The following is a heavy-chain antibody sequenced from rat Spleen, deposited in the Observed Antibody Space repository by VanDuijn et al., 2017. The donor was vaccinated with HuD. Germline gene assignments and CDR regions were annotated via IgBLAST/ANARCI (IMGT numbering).Heavy chain of an antibody. CDR2: ISYSGST. CDR3: GRDNNYKAY. D-gene: IGHD1-10*01. Sequence: EVQLQESGPGLVKPSQSLSLTCSVTGDSISSNFWGWIRKFPGNKMEWMGYISYSGSTDYNPSLKSRISITRATSKNQFFLQVNSVTTEDTATYYCGRDNNYKAYWGQGVMVTVSS. J-gene: IGHJ2*01. CDR1: GDSISSNF. V-gene: IGHV3-1*01.